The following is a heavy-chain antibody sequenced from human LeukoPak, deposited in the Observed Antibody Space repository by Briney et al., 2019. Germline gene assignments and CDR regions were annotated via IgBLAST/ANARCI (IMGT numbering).Heavy chain of an antibody. CDR2: ISSSSSYI. Sequence: GGSLRLSCAASGFTFSSYSMNWVRQAPGKGLEWVSSISSSSSYIYYADSVKGRFTISRDNAKISLYLQMNSLRAEDTAVYYCARGIPSGGIDYWGQGTLVTVSS. CDR1: GFTFSSYS. CDR3: ARGIPSGGIDY. V-gene: IGHV3-21*01. D-gene: IGHD3-16*01. J-gene: IGHJ4*02.